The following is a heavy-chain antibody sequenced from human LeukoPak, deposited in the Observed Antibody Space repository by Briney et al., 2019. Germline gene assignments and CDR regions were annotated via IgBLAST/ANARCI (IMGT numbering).Heavy chain of an antibody. CDR2: IYYSGST. CDR1: GGSISGYY. Sequence: SETLSLTCSVSGGSISGYYWNWIRQPPGKRLEFIGYIYYSGSTNYNPSLRRRGTISVDTSKNQFSIKMSSVTAAETAVYYCARAQHYGDYVLYGEPSRGFDYWGQGTLVTVSS. CDR3: ARAQHYGDYVLYGEPSRGFDY. V-gene: IGHV4-59*01. J-gene: IGHJ4*02. D-gene: IGHD4-17*01.